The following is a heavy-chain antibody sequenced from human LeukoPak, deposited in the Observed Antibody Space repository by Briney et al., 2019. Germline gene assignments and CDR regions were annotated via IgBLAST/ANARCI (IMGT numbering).Heavy chain of an antibody. J-gene: IGHJ4*02. V-gene: IGHV3-7*05. CDR1: GFTFSSYW. CDR2: IKQDGSEE. CDR3: ASMGDFWGSYRENY. Sequence: QPGGSLRLSCAASGFTFSSYWMSWVRQAPGKGLEWVANIKQDGSEEYYVYSVKGRFTISRDNAKNSLHLQMNSLRAEDTAVYYCASMGDFWGSYRENYWGQGTLVTVSS. D-gene: IGHD3-16*02.